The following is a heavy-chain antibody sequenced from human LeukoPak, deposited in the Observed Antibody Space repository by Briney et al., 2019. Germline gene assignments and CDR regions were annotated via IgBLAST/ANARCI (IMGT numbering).Heavy chain of an antibody. D-gene: IGHD2-2*01. CDR3: AKCYEYSSSTSCYFDY. CDR1: GFTFSSYA. Sequence: GGSLRLSCAASGFTFSSYAMSWVREAPGKGLEWVSAISGSGGSTYYADSVKGRFTISRDNSKNTLYLQMNSLRAEDTAVYYCAKCYEYSSSTSCYFDYWGQGTLVTVSS. V-gene: IGHV3-23*01. J-gene: IGHJ4*02. CDR2: ISGSGGST.